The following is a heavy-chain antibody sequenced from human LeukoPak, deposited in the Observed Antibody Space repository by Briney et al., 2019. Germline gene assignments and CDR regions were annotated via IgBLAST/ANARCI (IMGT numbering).Heavy chain of an antibody. CDR1: GFTFSTYA. V-gene: IGHV3-30*04. D-gene: IGHD5-18*01. Sequence: HTGGSLRLSCAASGFTFSTYAMHWVRQPPGKGLEWVAVISYDGSSKYYADSVKGRFTISRDNSKSTLYLQMNSLRAEDTAVYYCARARSSYGYGDAFDIWGQGTMVTVSS. CDR3: ARARSSYGYGDAFDI. J-gene: IGHJ3*02. CDR2: ISYDGSSK.